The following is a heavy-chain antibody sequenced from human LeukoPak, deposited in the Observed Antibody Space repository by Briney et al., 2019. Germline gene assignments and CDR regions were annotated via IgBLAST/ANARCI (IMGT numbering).Heavy chain of an antibody. D-gene: IGHD3-22*01. Sequence: GGSLRLSCAASGNYWMHWVRQAPGKGLVWVSHINGDGSWTTYADSVKGRFTISKDNAKNTVYLQMNNLRAEDTAVYYCAKSAAGSYDSSGYDYYFDYWGQGTLVTVSS. CDR1: GNYW. J-gene: IGHJ4*02. CDR3: AKSAAGSYDSSGYDYYFDY. CDR2: INGDGSWT. V-gene: IGHV3-74*01.